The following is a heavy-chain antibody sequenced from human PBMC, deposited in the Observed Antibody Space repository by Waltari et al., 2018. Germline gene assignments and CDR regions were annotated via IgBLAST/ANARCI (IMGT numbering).Heavy chain of an antibody. Sequence: EVQLLESGGGLVQPVGSLRLSCAASGFTFRSYSMSWVRQAPGQGLEWVSAISGSGGSTYYADSVKGRFTISRDNSKNTLYLQMNSLRAEDTAVYYCAKDRDYDSSGYYGGFDYWGQGTLVTVSS. CDR2: ISGSGGST. V-gene: IGHV3-23*01. D-gene: IGHD3-22*01. CDR3: AKDRDYDSSGYYGGFDY. CDR1: GFTFRSYS. J-gene: IGHJ4*02.